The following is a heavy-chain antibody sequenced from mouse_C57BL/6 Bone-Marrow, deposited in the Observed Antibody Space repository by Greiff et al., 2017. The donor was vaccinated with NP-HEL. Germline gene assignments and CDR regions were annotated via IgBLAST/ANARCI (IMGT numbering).Heavy chain of an antibody. V-gene: IGHV1-42*01. Sequence: VQLQQSGPELVKPGASVKISCKASGYSFTGYYMNWVKQSPEKSLEWIGAINPSTGGTTYNQKFKAKATLTVDKSSSTAYMQLKSLTSEDSAVYYCARDTTVVAIYWYFDVWGTGTTVTVSS. CDR3: ARDTTVVAIYWYFDV. D-gene: IGHD1-1*01. J-gene: IGHJ1*03. CDR1: GYSFTGYY. CDR2: INPSTGGT.